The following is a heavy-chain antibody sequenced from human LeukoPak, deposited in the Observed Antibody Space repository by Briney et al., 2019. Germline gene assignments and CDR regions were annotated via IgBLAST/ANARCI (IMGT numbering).Heavy chain of an antibody. CDR3: ARGIRGYCSSTSCPRFDYYYYYMDV. CDR1: GGPFSGYY. CDR2: INHSGST. J-gene: IGHJ6*03. D-gene: IGHD2-2*01. Sequence: PSETLSLTCAVYGGPFSGYYWSWIRQPPGKGLEWIGEINHSGSTNYNPSLKSRVTISVDTSKNQFSLKLSSVTAADTAVYYCARGIRGYCSSTSCPRFDYYYYYMDVWGKGTTVTVSS. V-gene: IGHV4-34*01.